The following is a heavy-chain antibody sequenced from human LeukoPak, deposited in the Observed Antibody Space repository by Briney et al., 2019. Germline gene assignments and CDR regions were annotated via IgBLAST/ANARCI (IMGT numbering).Heavy chain of an antibody. CDR2: INPSDGST. CDR1: GYTFTVYH. Sequence: VASVKVSCKASGYTFTVYHMHWVRQAPGQGLEWMGIINPSDGSTTYAQKFQGRVSITRDMSTSTICMELSSLRSDDTAVYYCARSVTIFGVATLGYWGQGTPVTVSS. CDR3: ARSVTIFGVATLGY. J-gene: IGHJ4*02. D-gene: IGHD3-3*01. V-gene: IGHV1-46*01.